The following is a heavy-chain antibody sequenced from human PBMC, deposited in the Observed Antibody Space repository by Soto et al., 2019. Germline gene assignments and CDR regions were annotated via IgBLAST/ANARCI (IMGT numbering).Heavy chain of an antibody. J-gene: IGHJ4*02. CDR1: GFTFSSYG. CDR3: ARGGQQWVGNFDY. D-gene: IGHD6-19*01. Sequence: QVQLVESGGGVVQPGRSLRLSCAASGFTFSSYGMHWVRQAPGKGLEWVAVIWYDGSNKYYADSVKGRFTISRDNSKNTLYLHMNSLRAEDTAVFYCARGGQQWVGNFDYWGQGTLVTVSS. CDR2: IWYDGSNK. V-gene: IGHV3-33*01.